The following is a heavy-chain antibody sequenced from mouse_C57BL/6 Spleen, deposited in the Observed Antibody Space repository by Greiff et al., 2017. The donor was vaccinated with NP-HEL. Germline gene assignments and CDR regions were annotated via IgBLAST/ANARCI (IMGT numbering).Heavy chain of an antibody. CDR1: GFTFSSYG. D-gene: IGHD3-1*01. CDR3: ARHRASY. V-gene: IGHV5-6*02. Sequence: EVKLVESGGDLVKPGGSLKLSCAASGFTFSSYGMSWVRQTPDKRLEWVATISSGGSYTYYPDSVKGRFTISRDNAKNTLYLQMSSLKSEDTAMYYCARHRASYWGQGTLVTVSA. CDR2: ISSGGSYT. J-gene: IGHJ3*01.